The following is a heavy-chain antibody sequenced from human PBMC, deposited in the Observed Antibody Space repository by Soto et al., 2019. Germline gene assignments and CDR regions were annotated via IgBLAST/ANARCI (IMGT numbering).Heavy chain of an antibody. CDR2: ISSTTNYI. V-gene: IGHV3-21*06. CDR3: ARESEDLTSNFDY. Sequence: PGGSLRLSCAASGFTFTRYSMNWVRQAPGKGLEWASSISSTTNYIYYGDSMKGRLTISRDNAKNSLYLEMNSLRAEDTAVYYCARESEDLTSNFDYWGQGTLVTVSS. J-gene: IGHJ4*02. CDR1: GFTFTRYS.